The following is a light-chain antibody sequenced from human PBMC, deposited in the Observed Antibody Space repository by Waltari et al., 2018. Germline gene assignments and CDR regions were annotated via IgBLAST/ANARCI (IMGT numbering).Light chain of an antibody. CDR1: QSVSSSY. CDR3: QQYGSSTGLT. J-gene: IGKJ4*01. CDR2: GAS. V-gene: IGKV3-20*01. Sequence: EIVLTQSTGTLSLSPGERATLSCRASQSVSSSYLAWYQQKPGQAPRLLIYGASSRATDIPDRFSGSGSGTDFTLTISRLEPEDFAMFYCQQYGSSTGLTFGGGTKVEIK.